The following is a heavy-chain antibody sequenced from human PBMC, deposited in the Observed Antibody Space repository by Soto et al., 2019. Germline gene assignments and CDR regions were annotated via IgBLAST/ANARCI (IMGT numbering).Heavy chain of an antibody. CDR2: ISPYNGNT. J-gene: IGHJ5*02. Sequence: QVQLVQSGAEVKKPGASVTVSCKASGYTFTSYGITWVRQAPGQGLEWMGWISPYNGNTNYAQKLQGRVTMTTDTSMSTAYMELRSLRSDDTAVYYCARDDSSSWEGWFDPWGQGTLVTVSS. CDR3: ARDDSSSWEGWFDP. D-gene: IGHD6-13*01. CDR1: GYTFTSYG. V-gene: IGHV1-18*04.